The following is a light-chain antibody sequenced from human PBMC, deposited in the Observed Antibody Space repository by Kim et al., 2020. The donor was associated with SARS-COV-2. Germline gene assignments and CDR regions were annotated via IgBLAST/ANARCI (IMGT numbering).Light chain of an antibody. CDR1: SGHSSYI. J-gene: IGLJ3*02. CDR2: LEGSGSY. V-gene: IGLV4-60*03. Sequence: QPVLTQSSSASASLGSSVKLTCTLSSGHSSYIIAWHQQQPGKAPRYLMKLEGSGSYYKGSGVPDRFSGSSSGADRYLTISNLQSEDEADYYCETWDSNTWVFGGGTQLTVL. CDR3: ETWDSNTWV.